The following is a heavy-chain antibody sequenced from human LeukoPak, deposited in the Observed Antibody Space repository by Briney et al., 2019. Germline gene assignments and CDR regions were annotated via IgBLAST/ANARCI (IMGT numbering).Heavy chain of an antibody. J-gene: IGHJ3*02. D-gene: IGHD3-22*01. Sequence: SETLSLTCTVPGYSISSGYYWGWIRQPPGKGLEWIGSIYHSGSTYYNPSLKSRVTISVDTSKNQFSLKLSSVTAADTAVYFCARARNYYDSSGYYYEGDAFDIWGQGTMVTVSS. CDR1: GYSISSGYY. CDR3: ARARNYYDSSGYYYEGDAFDI. CDR2: IYHSGST. V-gene: IGHV4-38-2*02.